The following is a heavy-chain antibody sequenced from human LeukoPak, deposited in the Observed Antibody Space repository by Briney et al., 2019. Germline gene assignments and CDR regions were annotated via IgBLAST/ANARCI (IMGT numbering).Heavy chain of an antibody. CDR3: ARGGYCTNGVCYGDYYFDY. D-gene: IGHD2-8*01. CDR2: IYYSGST. V-gene: IGHV4-59*01. Sequence: SETLSLTCTVSGGSICSYYWSWIRQPPGKGLEWIGYIYYSGSTNYNPSLKSRVTISVDTSKNQFSLKLSSVTAADTAVYYCARGGYCTNGVCYGDYYFDYWGQGTLVTVSS. CDR1: GGSICSYY. J-gene: IGHJ4*02.